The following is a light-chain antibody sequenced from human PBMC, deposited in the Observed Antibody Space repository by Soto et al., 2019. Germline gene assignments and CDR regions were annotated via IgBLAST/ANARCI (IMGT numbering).Light chain of an antibody. V-gene: IGLV4-69*01. J-gene: IGLJ3*02. CDR3: QTWHTGIRV. Sequence: QPVLTQSPSASASLGASVKLTCTLSSGHSSYAIAWHQQQPEKGPRFLMKLNSDGSHSKGDGIPDRFSGSSSGTERYLTISSLRSEVEADYYCQTWHTGIRVFGGGSKPTVL. CDR1: SGHSSYA. CDR2: LNSDGSH.